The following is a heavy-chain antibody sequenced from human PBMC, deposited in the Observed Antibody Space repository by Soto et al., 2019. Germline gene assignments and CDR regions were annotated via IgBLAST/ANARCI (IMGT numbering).Heavy chain of an antibody. Sequence: QVQLQESGPGLVKPSQTLSLTCTVSGGSISSGGYYWSWIRQHPGKGLEWIGYIYYSGSTYYNPSLKSRATISVDTSKNQFSLNLSSVTAADTAVYHCARAPGGYCSGGSCRNNWFDPWGQGTLVTVSS. V-gene: IGHV4-31*03. CDR3: ARAPGGYCSGGSCRNNWFDP. CDR1: GGSISSGGYY. D-gene: IGHD2-15*01. J-gene: IGHJ5*02. CDR2: IYYSGST.